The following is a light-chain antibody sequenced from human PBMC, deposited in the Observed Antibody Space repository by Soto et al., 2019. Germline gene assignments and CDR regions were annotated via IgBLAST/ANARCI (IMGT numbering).Light chain of an antibody. CDR3: QQRSNWPSWT. CDR2: DAS. CDR1: QSVSSSS. V-gene: IGKV3D-20*02. Sequence: EIVLTQSPGTLSLSPGERATLSCRASQSVSSSSLAWYQQKPGQAPRLLIYDASNRAAGIPARFSGSGSGTEFTLTISSIEPEDFVVYYCQQRSNWPSWTFGQGTKVDIK. J-gene: IGKJ1*01.